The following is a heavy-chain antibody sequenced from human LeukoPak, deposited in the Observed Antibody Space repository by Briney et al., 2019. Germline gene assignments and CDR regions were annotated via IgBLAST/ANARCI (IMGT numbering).Heavy chain of an antibody. D-gene: IGHD6-13*01. Sequence: PSETLSLTCAVYGGSFSGYYWSWIRQPPGKGLEWIGEINHSGSTNYNPSLKSRVTISVDTSKNQFSLKLSSVTAADAAVYYCVRVRAAAVPYYFDCWGQGTLVTVSS. CDR1: GGSFSGYY. V-gene: IGHV4-34*01. J-gene: IGHJ4*02. CDR2: INHSGST. CDR3: VRVRAAAVPYYFDC.